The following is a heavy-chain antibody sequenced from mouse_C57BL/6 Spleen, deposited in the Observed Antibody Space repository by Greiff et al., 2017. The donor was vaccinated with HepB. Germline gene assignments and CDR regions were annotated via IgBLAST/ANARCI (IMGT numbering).Heavy chain of an antibody. CDR3: TTRDYDAWFAY. V-gene: IGHV14-1*01. J-gene: IGHJ3*01. Sequence: VQLKQSGAELVRPGASVKLSCTASGFNIKDYYMHWVKQRPEQGLEWIGRIDPEDGDTEYAPKFQGKATMTADTSSNTAYLQLSSLTSEDTAVYYCTTRDYDAWFAYWGQGTLVTVSA. CDR2: IDPEDGDT. D-gene: IGHD2-4*01. CDR1: GFNIKDYY.